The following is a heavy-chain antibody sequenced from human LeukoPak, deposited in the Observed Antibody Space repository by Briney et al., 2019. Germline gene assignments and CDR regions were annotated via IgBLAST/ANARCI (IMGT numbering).Heavy chain of an antibody. CDR1: GGSISSYY. CDR3: ARDFRSGWPPI. Sequence: SETLSLTCTVSGGSISSYYWSWIRQPPGKGLEWIGYIYYSGSTNYNPSLKRRVTISVDTSKNQFSLKLSSVTAADTAVYYCARDFRSGWPPIWGQGTLVTVSS. D-gene: IGHD6-19*01. J-gene: IGHJ4*02. CDR2: IYYSGST. V-gene: IGHV4-59*01.